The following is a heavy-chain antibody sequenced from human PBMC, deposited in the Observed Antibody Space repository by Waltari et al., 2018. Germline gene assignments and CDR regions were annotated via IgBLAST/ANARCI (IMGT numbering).Heavy chain of an antibody. V-gene: IGHV1-69-2*01. D-gene: IGHD5-12*01. CDR3: ATSNDGKYSGYNY. CDR1: GYPFTAYY. Sequence: EVKLVQSGAEVKNPGATVKISCKFSGYPFTAYYIHWGHQAPGKGLEWMGLVDPEDGETIYAEKFQGRVTITADTSTDTAYMELSSLRSEDTAVYYCATSNDGKYSGYNYWGQGTLVTVSS. CDR2: VDPEDGET. J-gene: IGHJ4*02.